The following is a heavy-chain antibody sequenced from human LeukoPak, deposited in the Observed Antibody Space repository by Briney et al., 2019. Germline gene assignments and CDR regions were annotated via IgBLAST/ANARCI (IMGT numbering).Heavy chain of an antibody. J-gene: IGHJ4*01. CDR2: ISSSGSTI. D-gene: IGHD3-22*01. V-gene: IGHV3-11*01. CDR3: STDPRLLLY. Sequence: GGSLRLSCAASGFTFSDYYMSWIRQAPGKGLEWVSYISSSGSTIYYADSVKGRFTISRDNAKKSLYLQMNSLRPDDTALYYCSTDPRLLLYWGHGTLVTVSS. CDR1: GFTFSDYY.